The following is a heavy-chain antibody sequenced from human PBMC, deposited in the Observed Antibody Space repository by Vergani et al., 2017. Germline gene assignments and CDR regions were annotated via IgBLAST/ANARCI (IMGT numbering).Heavy chain of an antibody. CDR1: GYTLTELS. CDR2: FDPEDGET. D-gene: IGHD2-21*02. V-gene: IGHV1-24*01. CDR3: ATGVLVTAMPKTPDAFDI. Sequence: QVQLVQSGAEVKKPGASVKVSCKVSGYTLTELSMHWVRQAPGKGLEWMGGFDPEDGETTYAQKFQGRVTMTEDTSTDTAYMEMSSLRSEDTAVYYCATGVLVTAMPKTPDAFDIWGQGTMVTVSS. J-gene: IGHJ3*02.